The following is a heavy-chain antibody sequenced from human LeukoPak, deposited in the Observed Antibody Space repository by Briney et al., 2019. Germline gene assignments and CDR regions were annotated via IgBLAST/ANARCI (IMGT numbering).Heavy chain of an antibody. D-gene: IGHD6-19*01. CDR2: IYYSGST. J-gene: IGHJ4*02. CDR3: ARHPPGGFQQWLVFAFDY. CDR1: GGSISSSSYY. V-gene: IGHV4-39*01. Sequence: PSETLSLTCTVSGGSISSSSYYWGWIRQPPGKGLEWIGSIYYSGSTYYNPSLKSRVTISVDTSKNQFSLKLSSVTAADTAVCYCARHPPGGFQQWLVFAFDYWGQGTLVTVSS.